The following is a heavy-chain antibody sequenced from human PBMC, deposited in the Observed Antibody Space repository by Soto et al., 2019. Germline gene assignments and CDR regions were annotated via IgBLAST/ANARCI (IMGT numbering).Heavy chain of an antibody. J-gene: IGHJ2*01. D-gene: IGHD6-13*01. CDR3: ARLIARADWYFDL. Sequence: SETLSLTCTVSGGSISNYYWSWIRQPPGKGQERIGYIYHRRRTDYSPSIKSRITISKDRSKNQYSMKLYSVTAADTAVYYCARLIARADWYFDLWGRGTLVTVS. V-gene: IGHV4-59*12. CDR1: GGSISNYY. CDR2: IYHRRRT.